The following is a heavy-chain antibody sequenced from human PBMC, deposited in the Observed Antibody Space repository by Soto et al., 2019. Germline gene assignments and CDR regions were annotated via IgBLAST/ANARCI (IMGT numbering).Heavy chain of an antibody. CDR2: IYSGGST. V-gene: IGHV3-66*01. CDR3: AKGYYYYYYMDV. Sequence: GGSLRLSCAASGFTVSSNYMSWVRQAPGKGLEWVSVIYSGGSTYHADSVKGRFTISRDNSKNTLYLQMNSLRAEDTAVYYCAKGYYYYYYMDVWGKGTTVTVSS. CDR1: GFTVSSNY. J-gene: IGHJ6*03.